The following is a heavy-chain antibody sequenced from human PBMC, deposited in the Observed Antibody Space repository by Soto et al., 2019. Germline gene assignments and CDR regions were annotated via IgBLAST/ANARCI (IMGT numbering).Heavy chain of an antibody. CDR1: GFTFSDFG. V-gene: IGHV3-23*01. D-gene: IGHD2-21*01. Sequence: PGGSLRLSCEASGFTFSDFGMTWVRLAPGKGLQWVSTISAGGGRTFYADPVKGRFTISRDNSKNTLYLQMNSLRAEDTALYYCAKEMIASTLADFFDDWGQGTLVTVSS. J-gene: IGHJ4*02. CDR3: AKEMIASTLADFFDD. CDR2: ISAGGGRT.